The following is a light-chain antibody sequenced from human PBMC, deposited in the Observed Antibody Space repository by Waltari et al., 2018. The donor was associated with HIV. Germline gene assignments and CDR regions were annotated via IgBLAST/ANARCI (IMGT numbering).Light chain of an antibody. Sequence: IVLTQSPGTLSLFPGERATLSCRASQTVSTYLAWYQQKPGQAPRLLIYDATNRATGIPARFSGSGSGTVFTLTISSLEPEDFAIYYCQQRSSWPLTFGGGTKVEI. CDR3: QQRSSWPLT. J-gene: IGKJ4*01. V-gene: IGKV3-11*01. CDR2: DAT. CDR1: QTVSTY.